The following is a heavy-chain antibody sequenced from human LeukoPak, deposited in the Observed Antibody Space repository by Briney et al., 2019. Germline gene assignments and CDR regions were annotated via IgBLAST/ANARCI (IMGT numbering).Heavy chain of an antibody. CDR3: ARDIVVVPAAIVSYFDY. CDR1: GYSISSGYY. CDR2: IYHSGST. Sequence: SETLSLTCTVSGYSISSGYYWGWIRQPPGKGLEWIGSIYHSGSTYHNPSVKSPVTISVDTSKNPFSLKLSSVTAADAAVYYCARDIVVVPAAIVSYFDYWGQGTLVTVSS. D-gene: IGHD2-2*02. V-gene: IGHV4-38-2*02. J-gene: IGHJ4*02.